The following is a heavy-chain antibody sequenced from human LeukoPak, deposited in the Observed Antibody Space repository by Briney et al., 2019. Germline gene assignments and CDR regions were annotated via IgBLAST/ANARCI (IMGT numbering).Heavy chain of an antibody. Sequence: EGSLRLSCVASDFTFDFYWMTWVRQAPGKGLEWLANILPDGSQKYYVDSVKGRFTVSRDNSKNTLYLQINSLRGEDTAVYYCAKGKYSSGGVPDYWGQGTLVTVSS. CDR3: AKGKYSSGGVPDY. CDR2: ILPDGSQK. J-gene: IGHJ4*02. D-gene: IGHD6-19*01. V-gene: IGHV3-7*03. CDR1: DFTFDFYW.